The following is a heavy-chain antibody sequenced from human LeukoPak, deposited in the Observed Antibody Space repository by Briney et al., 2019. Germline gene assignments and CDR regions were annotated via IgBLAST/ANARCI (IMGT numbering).Heavy chain of an antibody. CDR2: IYTSGST. CDR3: ARRYCSSTSCYTSLFDY. Sequence: SETLSLTCTVSGGSISSYYWSWIRQPAGKGLEWIGRIYTSGSTNYNPSLKSRVTISVDTSKNQFSLKLSSVTAADTAVYYCARRYCSSTSCYTSLFDYWGQGTLVTVSS. CDR1: GGSISSYY. D-gene: IGHD2-2*02. J-gene: IGHJ4*02. V-gene: IGHV4-4*07.